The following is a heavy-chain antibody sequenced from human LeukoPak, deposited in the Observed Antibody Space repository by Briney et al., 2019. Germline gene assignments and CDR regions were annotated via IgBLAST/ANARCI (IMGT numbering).Heavy chain of an antibody. CDR3: ARLTKDGDYGVGTFDY. Sequence: PSETLSLTCTVSGGSISSSSYYWGWLRQPPGKGLEWIGSISYTGSTYYNPSLKSRVTISVDTSKNQFSLKLSSVTATDTAVYYCARLTKDGDYGVGTFDYWGQGTLVTVSS. CDR2: ISYTGST. J-gene: IGHJ4*02. D-gene: IGHD4-17*01. CDR1: GGSISSSSYY. V-gene: IGHV4-39*01.